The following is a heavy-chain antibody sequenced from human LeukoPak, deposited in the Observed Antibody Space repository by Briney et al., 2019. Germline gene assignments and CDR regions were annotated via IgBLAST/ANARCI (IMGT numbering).Heavy chain of an antibody. J-gene: IGHJ4*02. Sequence: PGRSLRLSCAASGLTFSSYAMHWVRQAPGKGLERVAVISYNGSNKYYADSVKGRFTNSRDNSKNTLYLQMNSLRAEDTAVYYCARDLAGGSGYCLDYWGQGTLVTVSS. V-gene: IGHV3-30-3*01. CDR1: GLTFSSYA. D-gene: IGHD3-22*01. CDR2: ISYNGSNK. CDR3: ARDLAGGSGYCLDY.